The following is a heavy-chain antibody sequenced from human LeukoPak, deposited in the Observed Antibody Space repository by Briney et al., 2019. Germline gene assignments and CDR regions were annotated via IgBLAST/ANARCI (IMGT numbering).Heavy chain of an antibody. Sequence: PGGSLRLSCAGSGFTFSSYWMHWVRQAPGKGLVWVSRINSDGSTTTYADSVKGQFTISRDNAKNTVYLQMNSLRVEDTAVYYCTRDRWELHNWFDPWGQGTLVTVSS. CDR2: INSDGSTT. CDR1: GFTFSSYW. D-gene: IGHD1-26*01. J-gene: IGHJ5*02. CDR3: TRDRWELHNWFDP. V-gene: IGHV3-74*01.